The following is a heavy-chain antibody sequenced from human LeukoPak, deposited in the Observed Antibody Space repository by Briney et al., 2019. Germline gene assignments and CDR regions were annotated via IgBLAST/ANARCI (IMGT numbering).Heavy chain of an antibody. D-gene: IGHD3-22*01. V-gene: IGHV1-18*01. Sequence: GASVKVSCKASGYTFTSYGISWVRQAPGQGLEWMGWISAYNGNTNYAQKLQGRVTMTTDTSTSTAYMELRSLRSDDTAVYYCARDQGRYTYSTTGHYYDSSGYNFWGQGTLVTVSS. CDR3: ARDQGRYTYSTTGHYYDSSGYNF. J-gene: IGHJ4*02. CDR2: ISAYNGNT. CDR1: GYTFTSYG.